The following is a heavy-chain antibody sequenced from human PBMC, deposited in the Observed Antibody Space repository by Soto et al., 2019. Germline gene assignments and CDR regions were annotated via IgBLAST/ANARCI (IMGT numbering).Heavy chain of an antibody. CDR2: IKQDGSEK. CDR1: GFTFSSYW. Sequence: GGSRILSCAASGFTFSSYWMSWGRQAPGKGLEWVANIKQDGSEKYYVDSVKGRFTITRDNAKNSLYLQMNSLGAEDTDVDYCARDRSGYCSSTSCYWPEFDYWGQGTLITVSS. CDR3: ARDRSGYCSSTSCYWPEFDY. V-gene: IGHV3-7*01. J-gene: IGHJ4*02. D-gene: IGHD2-2*01.